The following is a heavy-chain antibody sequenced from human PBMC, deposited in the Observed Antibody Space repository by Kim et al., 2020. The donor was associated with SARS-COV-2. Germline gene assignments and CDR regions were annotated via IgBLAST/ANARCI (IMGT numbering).Heavy chain of an antibody. CDR2: IGTAGDT. D-gene: IGHD4-17*01. V-gene: IGHV3-13*01. J-gene: IGHJ6*02. CDR1: GFTFSSYD. CDR3: ARAPVTQYYYYGMDV. Sequence: GGSLRLSCAASGFTFSSYDMHWVRQATGKGLEWVSAIGTAGDTYYPGSVKGRFTISRENAKNSLYLQMNSLRAGDTAVYYCARAPVTQYYYYGMDVWGQGTTVTVSS.